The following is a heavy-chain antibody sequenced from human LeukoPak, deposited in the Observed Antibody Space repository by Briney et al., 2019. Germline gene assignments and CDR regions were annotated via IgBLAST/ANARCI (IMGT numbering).Heavy chain of an antibody. V-gene: IGHV3-21*06. Sequence: GGSLRLYCAASGFTFNTFNMNWVRQAPGKGLEWVSSITSGGDYIYYADSVKGRFTTSRDNAKNSLSLQLNSLRVEDTAVYYCARGHYDVLAASYKWTPDYWGQGTLVTVSS. CDR1: GFTFNTFN. CDR2: ITSGGDYI. CDR3: ARGHYDVLAASYKWTPDY. D-gene: IGHD3-9*01. J-gene: IGHJ4*02.